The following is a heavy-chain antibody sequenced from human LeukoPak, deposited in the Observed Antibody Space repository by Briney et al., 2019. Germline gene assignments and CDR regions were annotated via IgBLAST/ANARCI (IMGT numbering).Heavy chain of an antibody. CDR3: AKDSDGYPPTQNLDY. Sequence: GGSLRLSCAASGFTFSSYAMHWVRQAPGKGLEWVAVISYDGSNKYYADSVKGRFTISRDNSKNTLYLQMNSLRAEDTAVYYCAKDSDGYPPTQNLDYWGQGTLVTVSS. V-gene: IGHV3-30-3*01. D-gene: IGHD5-18*01. CDR2: ISYDGSNK. CDR1: GFTFSSYA. J-gene: IGHJ4*02.